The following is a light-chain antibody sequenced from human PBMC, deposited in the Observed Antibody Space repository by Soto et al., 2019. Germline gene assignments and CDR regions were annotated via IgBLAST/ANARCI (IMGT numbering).Light chain of an antibody. CDR1: QSISSW. CDR2: GAS. CDR3: QQRSNWPPT. V-gene: IGKV1-5*01. J-gene: IGKJ5*01. Sequence: DIQMTQSPSTLAASVGDRVTITCRASQSISSWLAWYQQKPGKAPKVLIYGASNLQSGVPSRFSGSASGTDFTLTISSLEPEDFAVYYCQQRSNWPPTFGQGTRLEIK.